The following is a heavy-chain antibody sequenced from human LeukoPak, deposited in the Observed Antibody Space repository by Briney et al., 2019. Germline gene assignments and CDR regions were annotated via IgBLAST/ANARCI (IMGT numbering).Heavy chain of an antibody. D-gene: IGHD4-17*01. CDR1: GFTFSSYA. CDR2: ISYDGINK. V-gene: IGHV3-30*04. Sequence: GGSLRLSCAASGFTFSSYAMHWVRQAPGKGLEWVAIISYDGINKFYADSVKGRFTISRDNSKNTVYLQMNSLRAEDTAVYYCAKGLSTVSYYYYGVDVWGQGTTVTVSS. CDR3: AKGLSTVSYYYYGVDV. J-gene: IGHJ6*02.